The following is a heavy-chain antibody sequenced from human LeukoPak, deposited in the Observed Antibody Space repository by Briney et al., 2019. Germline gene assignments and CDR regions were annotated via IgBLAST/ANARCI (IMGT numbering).Heavy chain of an antibody. D-gene: IGHD7-27*01. CDR3: ARGGSGVAFDY. Sequence: PSETLSLTCTVSGGSVSSGSYYWSWIRQPPGKGLEWIGYIYYSGSTNYNPSLKSRVTISVDTSKNQFSLKLSSVTAADTAVYYCARGGSGVAFDYWGQGTLVTVSS. CDR1: GGSVSSGSYY. CDR2: IYYSGST. J-gene: IGHJ4*02. V-gene: IGHV4-61*01.